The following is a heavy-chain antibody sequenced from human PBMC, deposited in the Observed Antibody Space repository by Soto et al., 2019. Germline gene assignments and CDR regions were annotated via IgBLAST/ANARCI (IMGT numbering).Heavy chain of an antibody. V-gene: IGHV3-23*01. CDR2: IINNGGDT. CDR1: GFTFSSYA. CDR3: AKGIWWYYYGMDV. Sequence: EVQLLESGGGLVQPGGSLRLSCAASGFTFSSYAMSWVRQAPGKGLQWISAIINNGGDTYYAASVKGRFTISRDNSKNILYLEINSLRADDTAVYYWAKGIWWYYYGMDVWGKGTTVTVSS. D-gene: IGHD2-15*01. J-gene: IGHJ6*04.